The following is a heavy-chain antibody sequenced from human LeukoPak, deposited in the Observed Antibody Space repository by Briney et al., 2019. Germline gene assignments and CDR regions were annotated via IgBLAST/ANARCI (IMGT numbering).Heavy chain of an antibody. Sequence: GGSLRLSCATSGFTFDHHSMHWVRQPPGKGLEWVSLITWDSSRTHYSGSVEGRFTISRDDSKSSLYLQMDSLRTEDTALYYCAKNNAGGDYYHRWGQGTLVTVS. CDR1: GFTFDHHS. CDR2: ITWDSSRT. J-gene: IGHJ4*02. CDR3: AKNNAGGDYYHR. D-gene: IGHD2-21*01. V-gene: IGHV3-43*01.